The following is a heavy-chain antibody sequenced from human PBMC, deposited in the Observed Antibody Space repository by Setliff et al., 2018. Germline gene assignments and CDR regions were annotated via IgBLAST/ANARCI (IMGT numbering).Heavy chain of an antibody. CDR1: GYRFTTYW. D-gene: IGHD6-25*01. CDR2: VFSGDSDT. V-gene: IGHV5-51*01. Sequence: GESLKISCRGSGYRFTTYWIGWVRRMPGKGLEWMGIVFSGDSDTRYSPSFQGQVTMSADKSINTAYLQWSSLKASDTAMYYCARLGAPASHDAFDIWGQGTMVTVSS. CDR3: ARLGAPASHDAFDI. J-gene: IGHJ3*02.